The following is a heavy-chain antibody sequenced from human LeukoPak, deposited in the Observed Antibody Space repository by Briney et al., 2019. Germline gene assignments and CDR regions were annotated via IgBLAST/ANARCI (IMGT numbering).Heavy chain of an antibody. CDR2: VKQDGSEK. CDR3: ARDREAAVVWFDP. Sequence: GGSLRLSCAASGFTFSSYWMSWVRQAPGKGLEWVANVKQDGSEKYYVDSVKGRFTISRDNAKNSLYLQMNSLRAEDTAVYYCARDREAAVVWFDPWGQGTLVTVSS. V-gene: IGHV3-7*01. CDR1: GFTFSSYW. D-gene: IGHD6-25*01. J-gene: IGHJ5*02.